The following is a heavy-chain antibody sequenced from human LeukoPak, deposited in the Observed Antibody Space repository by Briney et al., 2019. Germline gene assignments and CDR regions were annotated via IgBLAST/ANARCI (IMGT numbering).Heavy chain of an antibody. V-gene: IGHV1-24*01. CDR1: RYTLSELS. CDR2: FDPEDEET. CDR3: TTDRDTVRVSLVY. Sequence: ASVKVSCKVSRYTLSELSMHWVRQAPGKGLEWMGGFDPEDEETIYAQRFQGRITMTEDTSTDTAYMELSSLRSEDTAVYYCTTDRDTVRVSLVYWGQGTLVTVSS. D-gene: IGHD4-17*01. J-gene: IGHJ4*02.